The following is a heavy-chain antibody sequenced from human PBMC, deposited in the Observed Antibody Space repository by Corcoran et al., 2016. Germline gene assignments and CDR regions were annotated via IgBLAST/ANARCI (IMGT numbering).Heavy chain of an antibody. CDR2: IIPIFGTA. Sequence: QVQLVQSGAEVKKPGSSVKVSCKASGGTFSSYAISWVRQAPGQGLEWMGGIIPIFGTANYAQTFQGRVTIPADESTSTAYMELSSLRSEDTAVYYWAGERAPITMVRAFDYWGQGTLVTVSS. D-gene: IGHD3-10*01. CDR1: GGTFSSYA. V-gene: IGHV1-69*01. J-gene: IGHJ4*02. CDR3: AGERAPITMVRAFDY.